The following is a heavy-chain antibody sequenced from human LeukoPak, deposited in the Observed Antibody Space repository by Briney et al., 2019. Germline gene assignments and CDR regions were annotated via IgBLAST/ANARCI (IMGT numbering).Heavy chain of an antibody. D-gene: IGHD4-17*01. CDR2: IIPILGIA. CDR3: ARTLTTVTTEAGY. Sequence: ASVKVSCKASGGTFSSYAISWVRQAPGQGLEWMGRIIPILGIANYAQKFQGRVTITADKSMSTAYMELSSLRSEDTAVYYCARTLTTVTTEAGYWGQGTLVTVSS. V-gene: IGHV1-69*04. J-gene: IGHJ4*02. CDR1: GGTFSSYA.